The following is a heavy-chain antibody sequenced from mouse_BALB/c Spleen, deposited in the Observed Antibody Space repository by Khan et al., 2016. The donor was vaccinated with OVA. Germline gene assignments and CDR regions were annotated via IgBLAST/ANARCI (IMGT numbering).Heavy chain of an antibody. CDR3: ARGTFAY. CDR1: GYSFTSYY. Sequence: VQLQQPGPELMKPGASVKISCKASGYSFTSYYTHWMKQSHGKSLEWIGYIDPFNADTDYNQKFKGKATLTVDKSSNTAYMHLTSLTSEDSAVYYCARGTFAYWGQGTLVTVSA. D-gene: IGHD3-3*01. V-gene: IGHV1S135*01. CDR2: IDPFNADT. J-gene: IGHJ3*01.